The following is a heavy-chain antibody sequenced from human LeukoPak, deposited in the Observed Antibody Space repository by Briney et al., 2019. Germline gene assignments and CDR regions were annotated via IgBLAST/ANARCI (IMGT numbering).Heavy chain of an antibody. V-gene: IGHV3-33*01. Sequence: QTGGSLRLSCAASGFTFSSYGMHWVRQAPGKGLEWVAVIWYDGSNKYYVDSVKGRFTISRDNSKNTLYLQMNSLRAEDTAVYYCARDGSSSYYDFWSGYSDYWGQGTLVTVSS. CDR2: IWYDGSNK. D-gene: IGHD3-3*01. J-gene: IGHJ4*02. CDR1: GFTFSSYG. CDR3: ARDGSSSYYDFWSGYSDY.